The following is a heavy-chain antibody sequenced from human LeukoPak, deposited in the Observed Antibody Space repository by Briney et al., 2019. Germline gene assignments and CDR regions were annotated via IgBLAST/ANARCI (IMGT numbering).Heavy chain of an antibody. CDR1: GFTFSSYS. J-gene: IGHJ4*02. D-gene: IGHD1-26*01. V-gene: IGHV3-21*01. CDR2: ISGSSSDI. CDR3: ARRGYHDYSGFDY. Sequence: TGGSLRLSCAASGFTFSSYSMNWVRQAPGKGLEWVSSISGSSSDIYYADSVKGRFTISRDNAKNSLYLQMKSLRAEDTAVYYCARRGYHDYSGFDYWGQGTLVTVSS.